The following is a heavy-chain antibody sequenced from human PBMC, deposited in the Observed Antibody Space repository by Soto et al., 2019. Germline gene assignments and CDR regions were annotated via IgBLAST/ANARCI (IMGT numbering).Heavy chain of an antibody. CDR3: ARDNVNYHDSSCYPGDFQH. CDR2: ITPSGGST. CDR1: GYTFISYY. J-gene: IGHJ1*01. Sequence: QVQLVQSGAEVRKPGASVKVSCKASGYTFISYYIHWVRQAPGQGLECMGIITPSGGSTSYAQKFQGRVTMTRDTSTSTVYMELSSLSSEDTAVYFCARDNVNYHDSSCYPGDFQHWGQGTLVTVSS. V-gene: IGHV1-46*01. D-gene: IGHD3-22*01.